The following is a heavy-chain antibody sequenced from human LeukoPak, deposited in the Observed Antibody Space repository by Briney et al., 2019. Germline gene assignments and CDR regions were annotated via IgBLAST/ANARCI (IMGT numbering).Heavy chain of an antibody. V-gene: IGHV3-64*02. CDR2: IKSNGGKA. CDR1: GFIFSDYA. Sequence: GGSLGLSCAASGFIFSDYAMHWVRQAPGKGLEYVSSIKSNGGKAFYADSVKDRFSISRDNSKNTLNLQMGSLRAEDMAVYYCARGRGGSYDYWGQGILVTVSS. J-gene: IGHJ4*02. CDR3: ARGRGGSYDY. D-gene: IGHD1-26*01.